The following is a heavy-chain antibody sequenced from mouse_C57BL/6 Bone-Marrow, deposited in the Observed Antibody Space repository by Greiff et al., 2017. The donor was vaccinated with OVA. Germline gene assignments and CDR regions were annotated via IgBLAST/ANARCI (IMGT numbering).Heavy chain of an antibody. J-gene: IGHJ3*01. D-gene: IGHD2-5*01. Sequence: EVKLMESEGGLVQPGSSMKLSCTASGFTFSDYYMAWVRQVPEKGLEWVANINYDGSSTYYLDSLKSRFIISRDNAKNILYLQMSSLKSEDTATYYCARLFSNYVAWFAYWGQGTLVTVSA. CDR1: GFTFSDYY. CDR3: ARLFSNYVAWFAY. CDR2: INYDGSST. V-gene: IGHV5-16*01.